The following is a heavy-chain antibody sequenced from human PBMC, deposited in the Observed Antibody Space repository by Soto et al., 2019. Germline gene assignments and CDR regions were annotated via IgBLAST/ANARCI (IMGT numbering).Heavy chain of an antibody. CDR3: ARDWAYYDILTGPNDAFDI. CDR2: ISSTTNYI. V-gene: IGHV3-21*04. Sequence: GGSLRLSCAASGFTFTRYSMNWVRQAPGKGLEWVSSISSTTNYIYYGDSVKGRFTISRDNAKNSLYLQMNSLRAEDTAVYYCARDWAYYDILTGPNDAFDIWGQGTMVTVSS. CDR1: GFTFTRYS. J-gene: IGHJ3*02. D-gene: IGHD3-9*01.